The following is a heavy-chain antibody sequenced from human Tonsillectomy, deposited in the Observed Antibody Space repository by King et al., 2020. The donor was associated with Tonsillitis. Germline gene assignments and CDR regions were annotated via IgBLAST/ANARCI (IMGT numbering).Heavy chain of an antibody. CDR1: GFSLSNARMG. D-gene: IGHD3-22*01. CDR2: IFSNDDK. Sequence: TLKESGPVLVKPTETLTLTCTVSGFSLSNARMGVSWIRQPPGKALEWPAHIFSNDDKSYSTPLKSRLTISKDTSKSQVVLSMTNMDPVDTATYYCARYYYDSSGYYNGYFDYWGQGTLVTVSS. J-gene: IGHJ4*02. CDR3: ARYYYDSSGYYNGYFDY. V-gene: IGHV2-26*01.